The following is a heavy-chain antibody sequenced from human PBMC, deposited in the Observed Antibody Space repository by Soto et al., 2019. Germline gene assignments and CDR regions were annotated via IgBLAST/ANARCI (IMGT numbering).Heavy chain of an antibody. CDR3: AADKNPLPPYGMDV. CDR2: MNPNSGNT. CDR1: GYTFTSYD. V-gene: IGHV1-8*01. D-gene: IGHD2-2*01. J-gene: IGHJ6*02. Sequence: QVQLVQSGGEVKKPGASVKVSCKASGYTFTSYDINWVRQATGQGLEWMGWMNPNSGNTGYAQKFQGKVTMTRNTSISTGYMELSNLRSEDTAVYYCAADKNPLPPYGMDVWGQGTTVTVSS.